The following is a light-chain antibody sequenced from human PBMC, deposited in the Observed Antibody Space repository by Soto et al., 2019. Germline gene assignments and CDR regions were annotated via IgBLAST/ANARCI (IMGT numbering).Light chain of an antibody. CDR1: QSVSSNY. Sequence: EIVLTQSPGTLSLSPGERATLSCRASQSVSSNYLAWYQQKPGQAPRLLIYGASNRATGIPDRFSGSGSGTDFTLTIRRLEPEDFAVYYCQQYGSSYPWTFGQGTKVDIK. CDR3: QQYGSSYPWT. V-gene: IGKV3-20*01. J-gene: IGKJ1*01. CDR2: GAS.